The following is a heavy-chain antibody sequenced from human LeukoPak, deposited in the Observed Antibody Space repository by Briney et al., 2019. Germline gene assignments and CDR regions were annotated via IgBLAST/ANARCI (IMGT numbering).Heavy chain of an antibody. D-gene: IGHD5-18*01. CDR1: GFTFSSYS. J-gene: IGHJ4*02. CDR2: ISSSSSTI. V-gene: IGHV3-48*01. Sequence: GGSLRLSCAASGFTFSSYSMNWVRQAPGKGLEWVSYISSSSSTIYCADSVKGRFTISRDNAKNSLYLQMNSLRAEDTAVYYCASGYSYGYLYYWGQGTLVTVSS. CDR3: ASGYSYGYLYY.